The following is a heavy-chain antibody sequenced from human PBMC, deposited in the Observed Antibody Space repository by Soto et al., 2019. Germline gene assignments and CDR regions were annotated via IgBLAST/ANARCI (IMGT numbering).Heavy chain of an antibody. D-gene: IGHD1-26*01. CDR1: GYSFTRYY. V-gene: IGHV1-18*01. CDR2: ISAYNGNT. J-gene: IGHJ4*02. Sequence: QVQLVQSGAEVKKPGASVKVSCKASGYSFTRYYINWVRQAPGQGLVWMGWISAYNGNTHYEEKLQGRVTLTTDTSTSTAYIELRSLRSDDTAVYFCARGGQWDFLSDYWGQGTLVTVSS. CDR3: ARGGQWDFLSDY.